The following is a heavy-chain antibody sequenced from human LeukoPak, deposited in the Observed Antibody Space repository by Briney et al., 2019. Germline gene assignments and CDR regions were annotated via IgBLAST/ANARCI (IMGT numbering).Heavy chain of an antibody. CDR3: ARTELRFLEWPGAFDI. D-gene: IGHD3-3*01. V-gene: IGHV1-69*04. J-gene: IGHJ3*02. CDR2: IIPILGIA. Sequence: SVKVSCKASGGTFSSYAISWVRQAPGQGLEWMGRIIPILGIANYAQKFQGRVTITADKSTSTAYMELSSLRSEDTAVYYCARTELRFLEWPGAFDIWGQGTMVTVSS. CDR1: GGTFSSYA.